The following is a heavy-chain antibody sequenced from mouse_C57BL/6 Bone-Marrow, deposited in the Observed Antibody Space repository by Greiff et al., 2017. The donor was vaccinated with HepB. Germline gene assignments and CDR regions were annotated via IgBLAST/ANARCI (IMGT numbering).Heavy chain of an antibody. J-gene: IGHJ2*01. Sequence: VQLQQSGAELVRPGASVTLSCKASGYTFTDYEMHWVKQTPVHGLEWIGAIDPETGGTAYNQKFKGKAILTADKSSSTAYMELSSLTYEDSAVYYCTRRVELLRGDYWGQGTTLTVSS. CDR1: GYTFTDYE. V-gene: IGHV1-15*01. CDR2: IDPETGGT. D-gene: IGHD1-1*01. CDR3: TRRVELLRGDY.